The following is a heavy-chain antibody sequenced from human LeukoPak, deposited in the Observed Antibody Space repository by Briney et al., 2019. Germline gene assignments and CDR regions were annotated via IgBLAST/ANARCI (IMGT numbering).Heavy chain of an antibody. J-gene: IGHJ4*02. D-gene: IGHD1-26*01. Sequence: SETLSLTCTISGGSVSDYYCSWVRQSPGKGLEWIGYIYYTGSTSYNPSLKSRVNISADTSKNEFSLKLNSVTAADTAVYYCARDPNEPGSHSDYWGQGTLVTVSS. CDR2: IYYTGST. CDR1: GGSVSDYY. V-gene: IGHV4-59*02. CDR3: ARDPNEPGSHSDY.